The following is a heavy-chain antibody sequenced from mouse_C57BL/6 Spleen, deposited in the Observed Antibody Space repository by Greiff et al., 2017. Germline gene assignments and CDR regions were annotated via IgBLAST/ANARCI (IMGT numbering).Heavy chain of an antibody. CDR1: GYTFTSYW. J-gene: IGHJ3*01. CDR3: ARLDDYGGWFAY. D-gene: IGHD2-4*01. V-gene: IGHV1-64*01. CDR2: IHPNSGST. Sequence: QVQLQQPGAELVKPGASVKLSCKASGYTFTSYWMHWVKQRPGQGLEWIGMIHPNSGSTNYNEKFKSKATLTVEKYSSTAYMQLSSLTSEDAAVYYFARLDDYGGWFAYWGQGTLVTVSA.